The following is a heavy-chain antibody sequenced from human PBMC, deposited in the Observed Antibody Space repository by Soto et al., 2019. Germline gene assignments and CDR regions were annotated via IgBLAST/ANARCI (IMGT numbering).Heavy chain of an antibody. D-gene: IGHD2-15*01. CDR3: ARNLLGYCSGGSCYSHYYYGMDV. CDR1: GYTFTSYA. V-gene: IGHV1-3*01. CDR2: INAGNGNT. J-gene: IGHJ6*02. Sequence: QVQLVQSGAEVKKPGASVKVSCKASGYTFTSYAMHWVRQAPGQRLEWMGWINAGNGNTKYSQKFQGRVTITRDTSASTXXMXLXXLRSEDTAVYYCARNLLGYCSGGSCYSHYYYGMDVWGQGTTVTVSS.